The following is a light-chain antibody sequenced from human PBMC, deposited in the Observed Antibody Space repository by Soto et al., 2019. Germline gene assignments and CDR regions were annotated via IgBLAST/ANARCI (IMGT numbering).Light chain of an antibody. V-gene: IGKV3-11*01. CDR1: QSVSSY. CDR3: QQRSSWPLLWT. CDR2: DAS. Sequence: EIVLTQSPATLSLSPGERATLSCRASQSVSSYLAWYHQKPGQAPRLLIYDASNRATGIPARFSGSGSGTDFTLTISSLEPEDFAVYYCQQRSSWPLLWTFGGGTKVEIK. J-gene: IGKJ4*01.